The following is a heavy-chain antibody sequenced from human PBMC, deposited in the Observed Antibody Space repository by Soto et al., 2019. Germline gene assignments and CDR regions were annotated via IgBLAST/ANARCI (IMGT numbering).Heavy chain of an antibody. Sequence: GASVNVSCKASGGTFSSYAISWVRQAPGQGLEWMGGIIPIFGTANYAQKFQGRVTITADESTSTAYMELSSLRSEDTAVYYCARTPQGYSGYVYFDYWGQGTLVTVSS. J-gene: IGHJ4*02. V-gene: IGHV1-69*13. CDR1: GGTFSSYA. D-gene: IGHD5-12*01. CDR3: ARTPQGYSGYVYFDY. CDR2: IIPIFGTA.